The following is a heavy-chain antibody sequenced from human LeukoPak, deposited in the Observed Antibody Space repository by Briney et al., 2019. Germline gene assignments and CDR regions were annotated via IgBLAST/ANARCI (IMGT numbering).Heavy chain of an antibody. CDR1: GYTFTGYY. V-gene: IGHV1-2*02. D-gene: IGHD3-3*01. Sequence: GASVKVSCKASGYTFTGYYMHWVRQAPGQGLEWMGWINPNSGGTNYAQKFQGRVTMTRDTSISTAYMELSRLRSDDTAVYYCARDMGTSYDFWSGYYGYWGRGTLVTVSS. J-gene: IGHJ4*02. CDR3: ARDMGTSYDFWSGYYGY. CDR2: INPNSGGT.